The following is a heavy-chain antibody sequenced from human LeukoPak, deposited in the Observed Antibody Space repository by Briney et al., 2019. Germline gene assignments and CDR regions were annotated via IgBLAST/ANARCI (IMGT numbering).Heavy chain of an antibody. V-gene: IGHV1-18*01. CDR1: GYTFTSYG. CDR3: ARTLSYGDYALTNWFDP. D-gene: IGHD4-17*01. J-gene: IGHJ5*02. CDR2: ISAYNGNT. Sequence: ASVKVSCKASGYTFTSYGISWVRQAPGQGLEWMGWISAYNGNTNYAQKLQGRVTMTTDTSTSTAYMELRSLRSDDTAVYYCARTLSYGDYALTNWFDPWGQGTLVTVSS.